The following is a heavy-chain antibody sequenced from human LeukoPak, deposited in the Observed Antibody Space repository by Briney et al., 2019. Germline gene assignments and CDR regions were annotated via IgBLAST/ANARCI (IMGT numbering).Heavy chain of an antibody. D-gene: IGHD1-26*01. CDR3: AGHEIYGMGATNDAFDI. Sequence: TGGSLRLSCAASGFTFSNYNMNWVRHAPGKGLEWVSSITSSSSYIYYADSVKGRFTISRDNAKNSLYLQMNSLRAEDTAVYYCAGHEIYGMGATNDAFDIWGQGTMVTVSS. CDR2: ITSSSSYI. CDR1: GFTFSNYN. V-gene: IGHV3-21*04. J-gene: IGHJ3*02.